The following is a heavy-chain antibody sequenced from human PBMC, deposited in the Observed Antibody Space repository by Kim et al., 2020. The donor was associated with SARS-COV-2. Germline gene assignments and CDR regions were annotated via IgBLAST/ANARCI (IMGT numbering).Heavy chain of an antibody. CDR3: ARSPLTIFGVVTAFDI. CDR2: IYYSGST. J-gene: IGHJ3*02. D-gene: IGHD3-3*01. CDR1: GVTISSGGYY. V-gene: IGHV4-31*03. Sequence: SETLSLTCTVSGVTISSGGYYWSWIRQHTGKGLEWIGYIYYSGSTYYNPSLKSRATISVDTSKNQFSLKLSSVTDADTAVYYCARSPLTIFGVVTAFDIWGQGTMVTVSS.